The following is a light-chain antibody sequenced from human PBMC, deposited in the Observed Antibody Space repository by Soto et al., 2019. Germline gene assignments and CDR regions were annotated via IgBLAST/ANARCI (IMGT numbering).Light chain of an antibody. CDR3: SSYTSSSTRV. CDR2: DVN. J-gene: IGLJ1*01. V-gene: IGLV2-14*01. CDR1: SSDIGGYNY. Sequence: LTQPASVSGSPGQSITISCTGTSSDIGGYNYVSWYQQHPGKAPKLMIYDVNNRPSGVSNRFSGSKSGNTASLTTSGLQAEDEADYYCSSYTSSSTRVFGTGTKVTVL.